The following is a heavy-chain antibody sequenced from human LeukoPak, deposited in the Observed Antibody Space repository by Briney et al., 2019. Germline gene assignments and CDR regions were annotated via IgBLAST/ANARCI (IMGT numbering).Heavy chain of an antibody. Sequence: GGSLRLSCAASGFTFSSYSMNWVRQAPGKGLEWVSSISSSSSYIYYADSEKGRFTISRDNAKNSLYLQMNSLRAEDTAVYYCASASMTTVTSDFDYWGQGTLVTVSS. J-gene: IGHJ4*02. CDR3: ASASMTTVTSDFDY. CDR2: ISSSSSYI. CDR1: GFTFSSYS. V-gene: IGHV3-21*01. D-gene: IGHD4-11*01.